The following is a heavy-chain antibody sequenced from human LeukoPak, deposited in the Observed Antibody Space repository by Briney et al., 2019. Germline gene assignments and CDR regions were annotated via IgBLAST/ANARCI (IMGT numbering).Heavy chain of an antibody. CDR3: AKDLTVVPAARYFDD. CDR2: ISYDGSNK. CDR1: GFTFSSYG. V-gene: IGHV3-30*18. J-gene: IGHJ4*02. D-gene: IGHD2-2*01. Sequence: PGRSLRLSCAASGFTFSSYGMYWVRQAPGKGLEWVAVISYDGSNKYYADSVKGRFTISRDNSKTTLYLQMNSLRAEDTAVYYCAKDLTVVPAARYFDDWGEGTLVTVSS.